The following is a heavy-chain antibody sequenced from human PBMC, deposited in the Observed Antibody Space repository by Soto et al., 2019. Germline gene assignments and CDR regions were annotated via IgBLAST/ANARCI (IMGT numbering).Heavy chain of an antibody. J-gene: IGHJ6*03. CDR1: GYTFASYG. V-gene: IGHV1-18*01. D-gene: IGHD2-15*01. CDR3: AREYCSGVGCYYYYMDV. Sequence: ASVKVSCKASGYTFASYGIRWVRQAPGQGLEWLGWISVNNGNTNYAQKVQGRVTMTTDTSTRTAYMELRSLRSDDTAVYYCAREYCSGVGCYYYYMDVWGKGTTVTVSS. CDR2: ISVNNGNT.